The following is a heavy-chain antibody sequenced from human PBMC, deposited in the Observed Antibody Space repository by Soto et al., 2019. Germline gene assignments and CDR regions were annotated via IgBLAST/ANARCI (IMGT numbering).Heavy chain of an antibody. V-gene: IGHV4-39*01. CDR2: LYYSGNT. CDR3: ATRQGGSYNWFDP. CDR1: VGSISSSSYS. J-gene: IGHJ5*02. Sequence: PSATLSLTCAVSVGSISSSSYSWGWIRQPPGKGLEWIGTLYYSGNTYYNPSLKSRVTISVDTSKNQFSLKLSSVTAADTAVYYCATRQGGSYNWFDPWGQGTLVTVSS. D-gene: IGHD2-15*01.